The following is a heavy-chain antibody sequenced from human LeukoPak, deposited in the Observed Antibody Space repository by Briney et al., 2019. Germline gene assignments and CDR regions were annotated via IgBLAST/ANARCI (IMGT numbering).Heavy chain of an antibody. V-gene: IGHV3-74*01. Sequence: PGGSLRLSRAASGFALRIYWMHWVRPAPGKGLEWVSRINERATIISYADSVKGRFTISRENARDTLYLQMNSLTAEDTAVYYCVRDLILVWTPGDDFDHWGQGTLVTVSS. CDR2: INERATII. CDR1: GFALRIYW. D-gene: IGHD3-16*01. CDR3: VRDLILVWTPGDDFDH. J-gene: IGHJ4*02.